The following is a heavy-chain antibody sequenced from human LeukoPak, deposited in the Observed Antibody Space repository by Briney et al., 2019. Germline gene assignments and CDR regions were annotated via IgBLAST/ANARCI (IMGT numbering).Heavy chain of an antibody. CDR1: GFTFSNYG. Sequence: TGGSLRLSCAASGFTFSNYGMHWVRQAPGKGLEWVAFIRYDGSNKYYVDSVKGRFTISRDKSKNTLYLQMSRLRAEDTSIYYCAKDGDSSGLDWGQGTLVTVSS. CDR3: AKDGDSSGLD. J-gene: IGHJ4*02. V-gene: IGHV3-30*02. CDR2: IRYDGSNK. D-gene: IGHD3-22*01.